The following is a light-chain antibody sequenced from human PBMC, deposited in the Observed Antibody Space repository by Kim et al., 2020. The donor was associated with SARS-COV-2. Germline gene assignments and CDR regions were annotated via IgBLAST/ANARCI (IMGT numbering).Light chain of an antibody. Sequence: SLAPGECAYLSCRSSLSITSFLAGDQQRPGPAPWLLFYGASILATGSPNRFSDSGFGTDFTLTIGRLEPKDFAVYYGQQSGTSPDAFGQGTKLEI. CDR1: LSITSF. J-gene: IGKJ2*01. CDR3: QQSGTSPDA. CDR2: GAS. V-gene: IGKV3-20*01.